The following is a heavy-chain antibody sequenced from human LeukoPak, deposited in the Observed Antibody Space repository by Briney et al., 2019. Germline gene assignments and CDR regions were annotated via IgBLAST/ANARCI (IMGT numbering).Heavy chain of an antibody. CDR3: ARDLPAFGMEWLSNTPAADY. Sequence: ASVKVSCKASGYTFTSYDINWVRQATGQGLEWMGWMNPNSGNTGYAQKLQGRVTMTTDTSTSTAYMELRSLRSDDTAVYYCARDLPAFGMEWLSNTPAADYWGQGTLVTVSS. D-gene: IGHD3-3*01. J-gene: IGHJ4*02. V-gene: IGHV1-8*02. CDR1: GYTFTSYD. CDR2: MNPNSGNT.